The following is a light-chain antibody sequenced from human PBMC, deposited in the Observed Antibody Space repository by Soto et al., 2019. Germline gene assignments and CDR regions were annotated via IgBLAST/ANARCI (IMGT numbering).Light chain of an antibody. J-gene: IGKJ2*01. CDR2: KAS. V-gene: IGKV1-5*03. CDR3: QQYKSYPYT. CDR1: QSISTW. Sequence: DIPMTQSPSTLSASAGDRVTMTCRASQSISTWLAWYQQKQGKAPKLLIYKASSLESGVPSRFSGSGSGTEFTLTISSLQPDDFATYYCQQYKSYPYTFGQGTKLEIK.